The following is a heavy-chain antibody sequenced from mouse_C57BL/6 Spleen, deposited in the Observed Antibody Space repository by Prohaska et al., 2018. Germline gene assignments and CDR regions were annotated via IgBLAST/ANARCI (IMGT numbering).Heavy chain of an antibody. CDR2: IDPSDSYT. D-gene: IGHD1-1*01. CDR1: GYTFTSYW. J-gene: IGHJ4*01. CDR3: ARDRDLLRAMDY. V-gene: IGHV1-69*01. Sequence: QVQLQQPGAELVMPGASVKLSCKASGYTFTSYWMHWVKQRPGQGLEWIGEIDPSDSYTNYNQKFKGKATLTVDKSSRTAYMELNSLTSEDSAVYYCARDRDLLRAMDYWGQGTSVTVSS.